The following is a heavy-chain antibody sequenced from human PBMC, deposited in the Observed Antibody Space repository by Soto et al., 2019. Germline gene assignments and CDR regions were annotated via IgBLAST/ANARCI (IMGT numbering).Heavy chain of an antibody. Sequence: PGGSLRLSCAASGFTFSSYNVNWVRQTPGKGLEWVSSISSSSAYMYYADSVKGRFTISRDNARNTLYLQMNSLRAEDTAVYYCARDRSHNDFWSGYLDYWGQGPLVTVSS. CDR3: ARDRSHNDFWSGYLDY. J-gene: IGHJ4*02. V-gene: IGHV3-21*01. CDR1: GFTFSSYN. CDR2: ISSSSAYM. D-gene: IGHD3-3*01.